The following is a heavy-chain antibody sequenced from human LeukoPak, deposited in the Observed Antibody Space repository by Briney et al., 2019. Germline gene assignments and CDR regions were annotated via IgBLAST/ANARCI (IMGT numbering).Heavy chain of an antibody. CDR3: ARGEMATIAY. D-gene: IGHD5-24*01. V-gene: IGHV4-39*07. Sequence: SETLSLTCTVSGGSISSSSYYWGWIRQPPGKGLEWIGSVYYSGSTYYNPSLTSRVTISVDTSKHQFSLKLSSVTAADTAVYYCARGEMATIAYWGQGTLVTVSS. CDR2: VYYSGST. CDR1: GGSISSSSYY. J-gene: IGHJ4*02.